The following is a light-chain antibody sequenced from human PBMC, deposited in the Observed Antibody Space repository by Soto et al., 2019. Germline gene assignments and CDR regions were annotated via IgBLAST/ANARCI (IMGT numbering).Light chain of an antibody. J-gene: IGLJ3*02. CDR3: ETWDDSLNGRV. CDR1: RYNIEVNA. CDR2: SNN. Sequence: QSVLTQPLSVSGTTGQKVTVSCSGIRYNIEVNAVNWYQQVPGTAPKVLIYSNNPRPSGVPDRFSGSKSGTSASLAISGLQSEDEADYDCETWDDSLNGRVFGGGTKLTVL. V-gene: IGLV1-44*01.